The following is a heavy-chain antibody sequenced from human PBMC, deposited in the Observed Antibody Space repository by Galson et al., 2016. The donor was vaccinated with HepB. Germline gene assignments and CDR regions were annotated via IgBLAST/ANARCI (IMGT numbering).Heavy chain of an antibody. D-gene: IGHD2-2*01. J-gene: IGHJ4*02. CDR2: IYHDGNT. CDR1: GDSISSTNW. V-gene: IGHV4-4*02. CDR3: ARLARVPAALYFDF. Sequence: ETLSLTCGVSGDSISSTNWWTWVRQPPGKRPEWIGEIYHDGNTFYNPSHSSRVTISVDKAGNQFSLHLTSVTAADTAVYYCARLARVPAALYFDFWGQGTLVTVSS.